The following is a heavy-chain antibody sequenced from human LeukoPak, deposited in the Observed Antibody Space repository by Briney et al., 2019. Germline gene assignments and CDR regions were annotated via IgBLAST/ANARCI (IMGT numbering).Heavy chain of an antibody. CDR3: ARLDSIHLITY. CDR1: GGSISSYSYC. D-gene: IGHD3-16*01. CDR2: IYYSGST. Sequence: SETLSLTCTVSGGSISSYSYCWGWIRQPPGKGLEWIGTIYYSGSTYYNPSLKSRVTISVDTSKNQFSLKLSSVTAADTAVYYCARLDSIHLITYWGQGTLVTVSS. J-gene: IGHJ4*02. V-gene: IGHV4-39*01.